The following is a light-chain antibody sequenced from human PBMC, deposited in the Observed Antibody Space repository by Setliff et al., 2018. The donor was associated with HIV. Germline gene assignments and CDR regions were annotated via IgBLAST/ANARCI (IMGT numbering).Light chain of an antibody. J-gene: IGLJ1*01. CDR2: EVS. CDR3: SSYTATSTLYV. V-gene: IGLV2-14*01. Sequence: QSALTQPASVSGSPGQSITISCTGTSSDIGGYNYVSWYQQHPGKAPKLGISEVSNRPSGLSNRFSGSKSGDTASLTISGLQTEDEADYYCSSYTATSTLYVFXXXTKVTVL. CDR1: SSDIGGYNY.